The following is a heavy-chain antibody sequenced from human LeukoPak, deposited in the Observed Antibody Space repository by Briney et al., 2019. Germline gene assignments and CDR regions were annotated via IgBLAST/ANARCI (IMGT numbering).Heavy chain of an antibody. V-gene: IGHV6-1*01. CDR3: ARRRHANNGVDV. Sequence: SQTLSLTCAISGDSVSTTTSIWNWIRQSPSRGLEWLGRTYYRSKWNYDYADSVKSRVTISPDTSQNQFSLQLQFVTPEDSAVYYCARRRHANNGVDVWGQGTTVTVSS. CDR2: TYYRSKWNY. CDR1: GDSVSTTTSI. J-gene: IGHJ6*02.